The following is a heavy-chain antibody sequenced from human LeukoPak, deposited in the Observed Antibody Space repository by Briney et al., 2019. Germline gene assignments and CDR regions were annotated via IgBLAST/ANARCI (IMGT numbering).Heavy chain of an antibody. J-gene: IGHJ4*02. V-gene: IGHV3-30-3*01. CDR1: GLSFSSYA. Sequence: GGSLRLSCAASGLSFSSYAMSWVRQVPGKGLEWVAVISYDGTTKLYDGNSEYYADSVKGRFTISRDNSKNTLFLQMNSLTPEDTGPYYCARDKAAGIDYFDFWGQGTLVAVSS. D-gene: IGHD6-13*01. CDR3: ARDKAAGIDYFDF. CDR2: ISYDGTTK.